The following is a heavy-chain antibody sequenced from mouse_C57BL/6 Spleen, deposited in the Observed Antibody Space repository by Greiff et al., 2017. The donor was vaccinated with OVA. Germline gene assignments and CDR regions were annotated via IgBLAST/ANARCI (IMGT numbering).Heavy chain of an antibody. D-gene: IGHD1-1*01. V-gene: IGHV1-84*01. CDR1: GYTFTDYY. Sequence: QVQLQQSGPELVKPGASVKISCKASGYTFTDYYINWVKQRPGKGLEWIGWIYPGSGNTKYNEKFKGKATLTVDTSSSTAYMQLSRLTSEDSAVYFCARTGITTVVDYWYFDVWGPGTTVTVSS. CDR2: IYPGSGNT. CDR3: ARTGITTVVDYWYFDV. J-gene: IGHJ1*01.